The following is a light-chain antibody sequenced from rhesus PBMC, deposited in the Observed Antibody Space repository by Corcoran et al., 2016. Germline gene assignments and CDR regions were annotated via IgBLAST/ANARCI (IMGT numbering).Light chain of an antibody. V-gene: IGKV3-24*04. CDR1: RSVGST. J-gene: IGKJ1*01. Sequence: EIVMTQSPATLSLSPGERATLSCRASRSVGSTLAWYQQKPGQAPRLRIYYASSRATCIPDRFRGSGSGTDFTLTISSLDPEDVGVYYCQKYNDLPRTFGQGTKVEIK. CDR3: QKYNDLPRT. CDR2: YAS.